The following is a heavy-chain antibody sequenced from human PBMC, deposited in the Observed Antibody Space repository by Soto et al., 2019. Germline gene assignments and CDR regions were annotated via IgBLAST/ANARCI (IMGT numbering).Heavy chain of an antibody. CDR3: AKDLDIVVVTPVGVGAFDI. CDR2: ISGSGGST. Sequence: PGGSLRLSCAASGFTFSSYAMSWVRQAPGKGLEWVSAISGSGGSTYYADSVKGRFTISRDNSKNTLYLQMNSRRAEDTAVYYCAKDLDIVVVTPVGVGAFDIWGQGTMVTVSS. J-gene: IGHJ3*02. D-gene: IGHD2-21*02. V-gene: IGHV3-23*01. CDR1: GFTFSSYA.